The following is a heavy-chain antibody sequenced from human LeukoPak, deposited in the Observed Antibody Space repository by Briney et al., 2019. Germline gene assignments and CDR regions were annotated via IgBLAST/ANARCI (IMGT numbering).Heavy chain of an antibody. CDR1: EFTFSSYA. Sequence: GGSLRLSCAASEFTFSSYAMSWVRQAPGRGLEWVSSISPGGGTTYYADSVKGRFTISRDNSENTLYVEMNSLRAEDTAIYYCAKSRSGSANWALRIFDNWGQGTLVSVSS. D-gene: IGHD3-10*01. J-gene: IGHJ4*02. V-gene: IGHV3-23*01. CDR3: AKSRSGSANWALRIFDN. CDR2: ISPGGGTT.